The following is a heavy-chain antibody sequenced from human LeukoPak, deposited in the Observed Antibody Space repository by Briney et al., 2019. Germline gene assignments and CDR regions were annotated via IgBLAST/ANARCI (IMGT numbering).Heavy chain of an antibody. CDR3: ARDWDGYSCGDQNGEGRFDY. J-gene: IGHJ4*02. Sequence: ASAKVSCKASGYTFTSYGISWVRQAPGQGLEWMGWISAYNGNTNYAQKLQGRVTMTTDTSTSTAYMELRSLRSDDTAVYYCARDWDGYSCGDQNGEGRFDYWGQGTLVTVSS. CDR1: GYTFTSYG. D-gene: IGHD5-18*01. CDR2: ISAYNGNT. V-gene: IGHV1-18*01.